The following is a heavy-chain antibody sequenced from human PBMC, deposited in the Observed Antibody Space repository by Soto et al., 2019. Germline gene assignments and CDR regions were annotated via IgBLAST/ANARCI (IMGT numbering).Heavy chain of an antibody. CDR3: ARSVAVPGAHIDY. CDR1: GGSISGSY. Sequence: SETLSLTXSVSGGSISGSYWSWIRQSPGKGLEWLGYVYYTGSTNYSPSLRSRVSISVDTAKNEFSLRLSSVTAADTAVYFCARSVAVPGAHIDYWGQGTQVTVSS. CDR2: VYYTGST. D-gene: IGHD6-19*01. V-gene: IGHV4-59*01. J-gene: IGHJ4*02.